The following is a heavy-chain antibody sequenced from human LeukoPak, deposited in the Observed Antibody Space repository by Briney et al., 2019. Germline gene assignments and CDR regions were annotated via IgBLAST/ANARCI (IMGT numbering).Heavy chain of an antibody. Sequence: SETLSLTCAVSGGSISSSNWWSWVRQPPGKGLEWIGEIYHSGSTNYNPSLKSRVTISVDTSKNQFSLKLSSVTAADTAVYYCASGYSSSWSDYWGQGTLVTVSS. CDR3: ASGYSSSWSDY. CDR1: GGSISSSNW. D-gene: IGHD6-13*01. CDR2: IYHSGST. J-gene: IGHJ4*02. V-gene: IGHV4-4*02.